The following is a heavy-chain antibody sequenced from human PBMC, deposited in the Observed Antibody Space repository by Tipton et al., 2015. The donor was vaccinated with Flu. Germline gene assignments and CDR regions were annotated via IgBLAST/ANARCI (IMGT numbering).Heavy chain of an antibody. J-gene: IGHJ4*02. V-gene: IGHV4-39*01. CDR2: IYYSGST. D-gene: IGHD1-26*01. CDR1: GGSISSSSYY. Sequence: TLSLTCTVSGGSISSSSYYWGWIRQPPGKGLEWIGSIYYSGSTYYNPSLKSRVTISVDTSKNQFSLKLSSVTAADTAVYYCAGRYSGSYYPGDYWGQGTLVTVSS. CDR3: AGRYSGSYYPGDY.